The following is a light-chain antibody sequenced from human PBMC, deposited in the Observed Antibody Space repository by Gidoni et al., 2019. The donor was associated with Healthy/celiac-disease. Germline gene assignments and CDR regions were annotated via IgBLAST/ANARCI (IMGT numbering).Light chain of an antibody. J-gene: IGKJ3*01. CDR2: WAS. CDR1: QSVLYSSNNKNY. V-gene: IGKV4-1*01. CDR3: QQYYSIPIT. Sequence: DIVMTQSPDSLAVSLGERATINCKSSQSVLYSSNNKNYLAWYQQKPGQPPTLLIYWASTRESGVPDRFSGSGSGTDFTLTISSLQAEDVAVYSCQQYYSIPITFGPGTKVDIK.